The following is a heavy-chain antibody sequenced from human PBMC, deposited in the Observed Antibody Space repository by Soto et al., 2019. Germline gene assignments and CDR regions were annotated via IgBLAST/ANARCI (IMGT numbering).Heavy chain of an antibody. Sequence: QITLKESGPTLVKPTQTLTLTCTFSGFSLSTSGVGVGWIRQPPGKALEWLALIYWDDDKRYSPSLKSRLTITKDTSKKQVVLTMTNIDPVDTGTYYCADRRSFDCFDYWGQGTLVTVSS. V-gene: IGHV2-5*02. J-gene: IGHJ4*02. D-gene: IGHD3-9*01. CDR1: GFSLSTSGVG. CDR3: ADRRSFDCFDY. CDR2: IYWDDDK.